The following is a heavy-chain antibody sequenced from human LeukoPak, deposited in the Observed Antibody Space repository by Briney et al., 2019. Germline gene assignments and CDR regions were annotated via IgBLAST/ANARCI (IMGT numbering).Heavy chain of an antibody. CDR3: AKDYCSGGSCYSDQTHAFDI. CDR2: IIPTFGTA. Sequence: SVKVSCKASGGTFSSYAISWVRQAPGQGLEWMGGIIPTFGTANYAQKFQGRVTITADESTSTAYMELSSLRSEDTAVYYCAKDYCSGGSCYSDQTHAFDIWGQGTMVTVSS. V-gene: IGHV1-69*01. CDR1: GGTFSSYA. J-gene: IGHJ3*02. D-gene: IGHD2-15*01.